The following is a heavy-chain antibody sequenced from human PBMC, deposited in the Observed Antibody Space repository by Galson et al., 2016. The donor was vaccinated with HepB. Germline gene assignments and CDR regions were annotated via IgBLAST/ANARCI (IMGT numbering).Heavy chain of an antibody. Sequence: SLRLSCAVSEFSVGSNYMSWVRQAPGKGLEGVSLIFSDGTTRYADSAKGRFTISRDNSKNTLYLQMNSLRAEDTAVYYCASSTALGYWGQGTLVTVSS. V-gene: IGHV3-66*01. CDR3: ASSTALGY. D-gene: IGHD2-2*01. CDR1: EFSVGSNY. J-gene: IGHJ4*02. CDR2: IFSDGTT.